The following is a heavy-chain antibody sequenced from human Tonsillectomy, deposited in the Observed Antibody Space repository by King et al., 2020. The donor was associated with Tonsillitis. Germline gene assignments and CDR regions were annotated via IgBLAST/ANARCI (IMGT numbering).Heavy chain of an antibody. CDR2: ISNDVSNK. D-gene: IGHD4-17*01. Sequence: QRVQSGGGVVQPGRSLRLFCAAAGFTFGSYAMHWVRQAPGKGRGWVAAISNDVSNKYYADSVKGQFTISRDNSNNPLDLQMNSLRAEDTAVYYCARRDGALDYYYYAMDVWGQGTTVTVSS. CDR3: ARRDGALDYYYYAMDV. CDR1: GFTFGSYA. J-gene: IGHJ6*02. V-gene: IGHV3-30*04.